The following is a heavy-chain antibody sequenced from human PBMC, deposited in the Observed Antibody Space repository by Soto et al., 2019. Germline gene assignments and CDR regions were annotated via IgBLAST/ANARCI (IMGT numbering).Heavy chain of an antibody. V-gene: IGHV4-34*01. CDR1: GGSFSGYY. J-gene: IGHJ6*03. CDR2: INHSGST. Sequence: PSETLSLTYAGYGGSFSGYYWSWIRQPPGKGLEWIGEINHSGSTNYNPSLKSRVTISVDTSKNQFSLKLSSVTAADTAVYYCASDIAARQWVDRRSRNYYYYYMDVWGKGTTVTVSS. D-gene: IGHD6-6*01. CDR3: ASDIAARQWVDRRSRNYYYYYMDV.